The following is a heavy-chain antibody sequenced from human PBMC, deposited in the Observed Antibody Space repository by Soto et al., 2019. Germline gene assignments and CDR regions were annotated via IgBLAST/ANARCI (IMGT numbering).Heavy chain of an antibody. CDR2: IYYSGST. CDR3: ARDFAQRMTTVKYYYGMDV. V-gene: IGHV4-31*03. D-gene: IGHD4-4*01. J-gene: IGHJ6*02. CDR1: GGSISSGGYY. Sequence: SETLSLTCTVSGGSISSGGYYWSWIRQHPGKGLEWIGYIYYSGSTYYNPSLKSRVTISVDTSKNQFSLKLSSVTAADTAVYYCARDFAQRMTTVKYYYGMDVWGQGTTVTVSS.